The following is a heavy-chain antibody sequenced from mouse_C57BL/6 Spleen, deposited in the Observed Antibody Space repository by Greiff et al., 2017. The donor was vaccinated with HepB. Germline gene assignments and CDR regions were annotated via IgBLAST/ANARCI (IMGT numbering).Heavy chain of an antibody. CDR1: GFTFSSYT. Sequence: DVHLVESGGGLVKPGGSLKLSCAASGFTFSSYTMSWVRQTPEKRLEWVATISGGGGNTYYPDSVKGRFTISRDNAKNTLYLQMSSLRSEDTALYYCARQSGSYWYFDVWGTGTTVTVSS. J-gene: IGHJ1*03. D-gene: IGHD2-2*01. CDR3: ARQSGSYWYFDV. V-gene: IGHV5-9*01. CDR2: ISGGGGNT.